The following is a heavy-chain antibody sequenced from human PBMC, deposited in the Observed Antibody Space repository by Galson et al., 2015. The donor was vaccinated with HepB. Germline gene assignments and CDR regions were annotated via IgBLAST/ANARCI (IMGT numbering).Heavy chain of an antibody. D-gene: IGHD2-2*01. CDR3: ASDYLGYCSSTSCYAFDY. V-gene: IGHV3-30-3*01. Sequence: SLRLSCAASGFTFSSYAMHWVRQAPGKGLEWVAVISYDGSNKYYADSVKGRFTISRDNSKNTLYLQMNSLRAEDTAVYYCASDYLGYCSSTSCYAFDYWGQGTLVTVSS. CDR1: GFTFSSYA. J-gene: IGHJ4*02. CDR2: ISYDGSNK.